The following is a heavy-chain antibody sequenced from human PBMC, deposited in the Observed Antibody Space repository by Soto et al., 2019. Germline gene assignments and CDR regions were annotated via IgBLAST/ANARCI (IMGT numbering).Heavy chain of an antibody. CDR2: VYHNGTS. CDR3: ARDLDRYCSVTSCHAMDV. D-gene: IGHD2-15*01. J-gene: IGHJ6*02. V-gene: IGHV4-4*02. CDR1: GGSIRSTNW. Sequence: SETLSLACVVSGGSIRSTNWWAWVRQTQGKGLEWIGEVYHNGTSNYNPSLKGRATISVDRSKDQVSLRLNSVIDADTAVYYCARDLDRYCSVTSCHAMDVWGQGTPVTVSS.